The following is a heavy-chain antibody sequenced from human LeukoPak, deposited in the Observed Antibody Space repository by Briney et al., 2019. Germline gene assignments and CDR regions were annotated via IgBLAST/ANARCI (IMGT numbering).Heavy chain of an antibody. Sequence: PGGSLRLSCIASGFSFSDYAMHWVRQTPGKGLHWVAVISHDGESKYVADFVRGRFTISRDNSKNTLSLQMNSLRAADSGVSYCASPPRAVVNYYAGMDVWRQGTTVGVSS. CDR2: ISHDGESK. J-gene: IGHJ6*02. V-gene: IGHV3-30*04. D-gene: IGHD2-21*01. CDR3: ASPPRAVVNYYAGMDV. CDR1: GFSFSDYA.